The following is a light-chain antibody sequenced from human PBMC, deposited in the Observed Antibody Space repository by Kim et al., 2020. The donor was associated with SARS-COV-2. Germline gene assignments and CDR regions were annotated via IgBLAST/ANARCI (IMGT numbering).Light chain of an antibody. CDR2: AAS. CDR3: QKSDSAPWT. CDR1: QDISNY. J-gene: IGKJ1*01. Sequence: AYVGDRVTITCRASQDISNYLAWYQQKPGKVPNLLIYAASTLQSGVPSRFIGSGSGTDFTLTISSLQPEDVATDYCQKSDSAPWTVGEGTKVAIK. V-gene: IGKV1-27*01.